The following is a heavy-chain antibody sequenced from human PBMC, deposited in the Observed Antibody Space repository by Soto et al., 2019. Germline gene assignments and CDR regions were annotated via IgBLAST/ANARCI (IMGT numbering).Heavy chain of an antibody. CDR3: ARPKDYDDCLDL. CDR2: FDPEDGET. D-gene: IGHD3-22*01. J-gene: IGHJ4*02. Sequence: ASVKVSCKVSGYTLTELSMHWVRQAPGKGLEWMGGFDPEDGETIYAQKFQGRVTFTRDTSANTAYMELSSLISEDTAVYYCARPKDYDDCLDLWGQGTLVTVSS. CDR1: GYTLTELS. V-gene: IGHV1-24*01.